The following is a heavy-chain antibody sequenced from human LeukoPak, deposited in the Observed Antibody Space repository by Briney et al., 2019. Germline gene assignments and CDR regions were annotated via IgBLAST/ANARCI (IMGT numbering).Heavy chain of an antibody. J-gene: IGHJ4*02. Sequence: SETLSLTCAVYGGSFSGYYWSCIRQPPGKGLEWIGEINHSGSTNYNPSLKSRVTISVDTSKNQFSLKLSSVTAADTAVYYCARLYCSSTSCSTPYFDYWGQGTLVTVSS. D-gene: IGHD2-2*01. CDR1: GGSFSGYY. CDR3: ARLYCSSTSCSTPYFDY. V-gene: IGHV4-34*01. CDR2: INHSGST.